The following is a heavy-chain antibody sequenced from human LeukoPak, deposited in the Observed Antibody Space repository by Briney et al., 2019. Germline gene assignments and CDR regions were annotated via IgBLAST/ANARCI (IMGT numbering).Heavy chain of an antibody. V-gene: IGHV3-23*01. CDR2: ISGSGGST. CDR3: ATALHYSGSGSPQY. CDR1: GFTFSSYA. J-gene: IGHJ4*02. Sequence: GGSLRLSCAASGFTFSSYAMSWVRQAPGKGLEWVSAISGSGGSTYYADSVKGRFTISRDNSKNTLYLQMNSLRAEDTAVYYCATALHYSGSGSPQYWGQGTLVTVSS. D-gene: IGHD3-10*01.